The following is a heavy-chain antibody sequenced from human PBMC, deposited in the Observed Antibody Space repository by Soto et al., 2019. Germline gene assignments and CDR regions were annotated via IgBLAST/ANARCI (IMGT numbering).Heavy chain of an antibody. CDR1: GFTFSTYW. Sequence: EVPLVESGGGLVQPGGSLRLSCAASGFTFSTYWMTWVRQAPGKGLEWVANIKQDGSEEYYVDSVKGRLTISRDNAKNSLYLQMRSVRAEDTAVYFCARVPRNGDYLDYWGQETLVTVSS. CDR2: IKQDGSEE. J-gene: IGHJ4*02. V-gene: IGHV3-7*03. CDR3: ARVPRNGDYLDY. D-gene: IGHD4-17*01.